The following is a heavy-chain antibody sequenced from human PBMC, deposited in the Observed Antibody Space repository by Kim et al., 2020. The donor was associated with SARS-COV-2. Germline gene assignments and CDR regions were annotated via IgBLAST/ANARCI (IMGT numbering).Heavy chain of an antibody. V-gene: IGHV3-74*01. J-gene: IGHJ4*02. Sequence: GGSLRLSCAAPGLAFSSYWMFWVRQPPGKGLLWVSHIKGDGSATVYADSVKGRFTVSRDNAKNTLYLQLSTLRAEDTAVYYCATGNNWSFDYWGPGTLVTVSS. CDR1: GLAFSSYW. CDR3: ATGNNWSFDY. CDR2: IKGDGSAT. D-gene: IGHD1-1*01.